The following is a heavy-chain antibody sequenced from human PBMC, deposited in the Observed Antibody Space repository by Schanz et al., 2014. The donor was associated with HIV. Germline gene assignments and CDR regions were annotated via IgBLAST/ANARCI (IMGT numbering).Heavy chain of an antibody. CDR1: GFNFNNYA. CDR3: AKPEYDSRGNSQSHFDY. D-gene: IGHD3-22*01. V-gene: IGHV3-23*01. CDR2: ISGSGGST. Sequence: QLLESRGGLVQPGGLLRLSCAASGFNFNNYAMTWVRQAPGKGLEWVSSISGSGGSTYYADSVNGRFTISRDNSKNTLYLQMTTLRIDDTAVYYCAKPEYDSRGNSQSHFDYWGQGTLVTVSS. J-gene: IGHJ4*02.